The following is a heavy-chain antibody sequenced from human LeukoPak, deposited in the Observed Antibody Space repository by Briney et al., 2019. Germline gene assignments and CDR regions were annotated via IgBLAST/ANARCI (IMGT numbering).Heavy chain of an antibody. J-gene: IGHJ6*03. CDR1: GFTFSSYI. Sequence: SGGSLRLSCAASGFTFSSYIMNWVRQAPGKGLERASSISSSSSYIYYADSVKGRFTISRDNAKNSLYLQMNSLRAEDTAVYYCARGYCSGGSCSDYYYYYMDVWGKGTTVTVSS. V-gene: IGHV3-21*01. CDR3: ARGYCSGGSCSDYYYYYMDV. CDR2: ISSSSSYI. D-gene: IGHD2-15*01.